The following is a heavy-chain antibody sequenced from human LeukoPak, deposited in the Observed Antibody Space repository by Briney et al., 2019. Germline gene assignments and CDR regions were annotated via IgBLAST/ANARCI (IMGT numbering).Heavy chain of an antibody. J-gene: IGHJ4*02. V-gene: IGHV1-69*04. CDR3: ASADLGYCSSTSCTLDY. CDR1: GGTFSSYA. Sequence: SVKVSCKASGGTFSSYAISWVRQAPGQGLEWMGRIIPILGIANYAQKFQGRVTITADKSTSTACMELSSLRSEDTAVYYCASADLGYCSSTSCTLDYWGQGTLVTVSS. D-gene: IGHD2-2*01. CDR2: IIPILGIA.